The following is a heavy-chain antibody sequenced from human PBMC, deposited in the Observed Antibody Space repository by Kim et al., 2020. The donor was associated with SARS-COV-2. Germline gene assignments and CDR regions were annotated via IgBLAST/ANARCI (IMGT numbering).Heavy chain of an antibody. CDR1: GFTFSSYA. D-gene: IGHD1-26*01. J-gene: IGHJ6*02. CDR3: ARGEDSIGTYYYYYGMDV. V-gene: IGHV3-30-3*01. CDR2: ISYDGSNK. Sequence: GGSLRLSCAASGFTFSSYAMHWVRQAPGKGLEWVAVISYDGSNKYYADSVKGRFTISRDNSKNTLYLQMNSLRAEDTAVYYCARGEDSIGTYYYYYGMDVWGQGTTVTVSS.